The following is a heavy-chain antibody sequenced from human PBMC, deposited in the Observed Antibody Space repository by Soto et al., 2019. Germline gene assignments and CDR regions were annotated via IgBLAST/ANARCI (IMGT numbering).Heavy chain of an antibody. CDR2: SSDSGTFT. J-gene: IGHJ4*02. Sequence: GGSLRLSCAASGFTFSDYYMSWIRQAPGKGLEWLSYSSDSGTFTRYADSVKGRLSISRDNAKNSLYLQINSLRGEDTAIYYCARSGDNYNLLDYWGQGTPVTVSS. CDR1: GFTFSDYY. D-gene: IGHD1-1*01. V-gene: IGHV3-11*06. CDR3: ARSGDNYNLLDY.